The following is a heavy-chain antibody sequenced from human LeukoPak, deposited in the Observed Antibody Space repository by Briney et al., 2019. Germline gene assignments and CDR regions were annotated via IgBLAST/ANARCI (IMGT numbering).Heavy chain of an antibody. V-gene: IGHV3-48*04. D-gene: IGHD3-10*01. CDR1: GFTFSDSN. Sequence: GGSLRLSCAASGFTFSDSNMNWVRQAPGKGLEWVSYISRSSSTIYYADSVRGRFTISRGNAKNSLYPQMNSLRAEDTAVYYCATSSYYGSGSDNWGQGTLVTVSS. CDR2: ISRSSSTI. CDR3: ATSSYYGSGSDN. J-gene: IGHJ4*02.